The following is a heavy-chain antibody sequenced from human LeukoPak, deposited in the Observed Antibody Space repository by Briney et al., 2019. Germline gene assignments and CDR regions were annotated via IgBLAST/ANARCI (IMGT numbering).Heavy chain of an antibody. CDR3: ARDIVATTSVGYYFDY. CDR2: INPNSGGT. CDR1: GYTFTGYY. Sequence: ASVKVSCKASGYTFTGYYMHWVRQAPGQGLEWMGWINPNSGGTNYAQKFQGRVTMTRDTSISTAYMELSRLRSDDTAVYYCARDIVATTSVGYYFDYWGQGTLVTVSS. D-gene: IGHD5-12*01. V-gene: IGHV1-2*02. J-gene: IGHJ4*02.